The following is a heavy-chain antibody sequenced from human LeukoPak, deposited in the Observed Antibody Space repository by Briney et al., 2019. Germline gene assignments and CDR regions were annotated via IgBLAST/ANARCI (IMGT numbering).Heavy chain of an antibody. Sequence: GGSLRLSCAASGFTFSSYGMHWVRQAPGKGLEWVTFTRDDGSNKYYADSVKGRFIISRDNSKNTLYVQMNSLRAEDTAVYYCAKDASGYEFDYWGQGTLVTVSS. CDR3: AKDASGYEFDY. V-gene: IGHV3-30*02. J-gene: IGHJ4*02. D-gene: IGHD5-12*01. CDR1: GFTFSSYG. CDR2: TRDDGSNK.